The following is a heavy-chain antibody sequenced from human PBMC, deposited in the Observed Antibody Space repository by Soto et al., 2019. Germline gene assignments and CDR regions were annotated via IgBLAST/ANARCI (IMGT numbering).Heavy chain of an antibody. Sequence: SETLSLTCTVSGGSISSYYWSWIRQPPGKGLEWIGYIYYSGSTNYNPSLKSRVTISVDTSKNQFSLKLSSVTAADTATYYCARAQISWPGFTMVRFDPWGQGTLVTVSS. D-gene: IGHD3-10*01. CDR3: ARAQISWPGFTMVRFDP. J-gene: IGHJ5*02. CDR2: IYYSGST. CDR1: GGSISSYY. V-gene: IGHV4-59*01.